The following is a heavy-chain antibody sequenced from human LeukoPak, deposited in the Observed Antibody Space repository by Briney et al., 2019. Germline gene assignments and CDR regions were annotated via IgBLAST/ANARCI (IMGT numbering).Heavy chain of an antibody. J-gene: IGHJ4*02. Sequence: PSETLSLTCTVYGGSISSSSYYWGWIRQPPGKGLEWIGSIYYSGSTYYNPSLKSRVTISVDTFKNQFSLKLSSVTAADTAVYYCARHYTVTSPVFDYWGQGTLVTVSS. V-gene: IGHV4-39*01. D-gene: IGHD4-17*01. CDR3: ARHYTVTSPVFDY. CDR2: IYYSGST. CDR1: GGSISSSSYY.